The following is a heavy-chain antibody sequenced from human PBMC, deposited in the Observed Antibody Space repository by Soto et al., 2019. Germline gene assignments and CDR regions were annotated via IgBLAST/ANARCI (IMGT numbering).Heavy chain of an antibody. V-gene: IGHV1-2*02. CDR1: RYTFTDYY. D-gene: IGHD3-16*01. CDR2: INPNSGGT. Sequence: ASVKVSCKASRYTFTDYYMHWVRQAPGQGLEGMGWINPNSGGTNYAQKFQGRVAMTRDTSINTAYMELSRLRTDDTAVYYCATLGAGAFDYWGQGTLVNVSS. CDR3: ATLGAGAFDY. J-gene: IGHJ4*02.